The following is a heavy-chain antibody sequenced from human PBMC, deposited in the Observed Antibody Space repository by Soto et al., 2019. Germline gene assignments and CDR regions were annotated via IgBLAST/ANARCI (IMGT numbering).Heavy chain of an antibody. CDR3: AREFELSGSYFFDH. D-gene: IGHD1-26*01. Sequence: QVHLVQSGAEVKKPGSSVKVSCKASGDTFTKYGISWVRQAPGQGLEWMGGVIPLFGTPNYAQRFQDRVTITADPSTTTAYLDLASLTSDDTAVYFCAREFELSGSYFFDHWGQGTLITVSS. CDR2: VIPLFGTP. J-gene: IGHJ4*02. V-gene: IGHV1-69*01. CDR1: GDTFTKYG.